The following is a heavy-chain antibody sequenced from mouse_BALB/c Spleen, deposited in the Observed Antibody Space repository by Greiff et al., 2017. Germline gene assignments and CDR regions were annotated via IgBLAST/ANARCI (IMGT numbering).Heavy chain of an antibody. J-gene: IGHJ4*01. V-gene: IGHV14-4*02. CDR1: GFNIKDYY. D-gene: IGHD1-1*01. Sequence: VHVKQSGAELVRSGASVKLSCTASGFNIKDYYMHWVKQRPEQGLEWIGWIDPENGDTEYAPKFQGKATMTADTSSNTAYLQLSSLTSEDTAVYYCNAITTVVAPYAMDYWGQGTSVTVSS. CDR3: NAITTVVAPYAMDY. CDR2: IDPENGDT.